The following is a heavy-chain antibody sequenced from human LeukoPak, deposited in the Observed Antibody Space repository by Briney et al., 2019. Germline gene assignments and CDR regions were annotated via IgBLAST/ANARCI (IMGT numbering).Heavy chain of an antibody. D-gene: IGHD1-1*01. V-gene: IGHV1-24*01. J-gene: IGHJ5*02. CDR3: ATVELERRHVAWFDP. CDR2: FDPEDGET. Sequence: ATVKVSCKVSGYTLTELSMHWVRQVPGKGLEWMGGFDPEDGETIYAQKFQGRVTMTEDTSTDTAYMELSSLRSEDTAVYYCATVELERRHVAWFDPWGQGTLVTVSS. CDR1: GYTLTELS.